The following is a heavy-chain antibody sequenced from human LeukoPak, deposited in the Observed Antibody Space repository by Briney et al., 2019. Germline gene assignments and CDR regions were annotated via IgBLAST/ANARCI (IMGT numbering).Heavy chain of an antibody. J-gene: IGHJ4*02. D-gene: IGHD6-25*01. CDR2: IAGSGART. Sequence: GGSLRLSCAASGFTFSTYAMTWVRQAPGKGLEWVSSIAGSGARTYSADSVKGRFTISRDNSKNKLYLQMNSLRVEDAANYYCARAVSGGGVPLFYFNYWGQGTLVAVSS. CDR3: ARAVSGGGVPLFYFNY. CDR1: GFTFSTYA. V-gene: IGHV3-23*01.